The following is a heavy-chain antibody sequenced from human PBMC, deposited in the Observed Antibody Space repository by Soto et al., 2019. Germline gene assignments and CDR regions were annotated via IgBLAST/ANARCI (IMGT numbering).Heavy chain of an antibody. CDR3: TTDKTPSFAAFRGVIRYVGYFDY. CDR2: VSPEAAIK. Sequence: GGSLRLSCAASGFTFNKYEMHWVRQAPGKGLEWVAVVSPEAAIKIYSESVKGRFTVSRDDSKNTLYLQMNSLKTEDTAVYYCTTDKTPSFAAFRGVIRYVGYFDYWGQGTLVTVSS. V-gene: IGHV3-30-3*01. D-gene: IGHD3-16*01. J-gene: IGHJ4*02. CDR1: GFTFNKYE.